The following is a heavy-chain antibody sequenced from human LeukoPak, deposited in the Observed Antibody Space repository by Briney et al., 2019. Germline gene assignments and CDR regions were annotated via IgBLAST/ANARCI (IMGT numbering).Heavy chain of an antibody. V-gene: IGHV4-61*02. CDR2: IYTSGST. CDR3: ARDLRRYCDSSGLYYYYYYMDV. D-gene: IGHD3-22*01. CDR1: GGSISSGSYY. Sequence: KPSQTLSLTCTVSGGSISSGSYYWSWIRQPAGKGLEWIGRIYTSGSTNYNPSLKSRVTISVDTSKNQFSLKLSSVTAADTAVYYCARDLRRYCDSSGLYYYYYYMDVWGKGTTVTVSS. J-gene: IGHJ6*03.